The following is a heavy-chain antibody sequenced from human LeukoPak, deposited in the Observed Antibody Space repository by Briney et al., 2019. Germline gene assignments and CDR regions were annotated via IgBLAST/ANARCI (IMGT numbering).Heavy chain of an antibody. V-gene: IGHV1-2*06. Sequence: GASVKVSCKASGYTFTGYYMHWVRQAPGQGLEWMGRINPNNGGTNYAQKFQGRVTMTRDTSISTAYMELRGLRSEDTAVYYCVRDGEGVAISVNYWFDPWGQGTLVTVSS. J-gene: IGHJ5*02. CDR3: VRDGEGVAISVNYWFDP. CDR1: GYTFTGYY. CDR2: INPNNGGT. D-gene: IGHD3-10*01.